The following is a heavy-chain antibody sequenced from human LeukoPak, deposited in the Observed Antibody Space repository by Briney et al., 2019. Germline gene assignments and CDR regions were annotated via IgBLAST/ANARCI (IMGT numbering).Heavy chain of an antibody. CDR1: GFTFSSYG. CDR2: IWYDGSNK. J-gene: IGHJ4*02. V-gene: IGHV3-33*01. CDR3: ARERRGRHGSGSYLDY. Sequence: GRSLRLSCAASGFTFSSYGMRWVRQAPGKGLEWVAVIWYDGSNKYYADSVKGRFTISRENSKNTGYVEMNRLRAEETDVYECARERRGRHGSGSYLDYWGQGTLVTVSS. D-gene: IGHD3-10*01.